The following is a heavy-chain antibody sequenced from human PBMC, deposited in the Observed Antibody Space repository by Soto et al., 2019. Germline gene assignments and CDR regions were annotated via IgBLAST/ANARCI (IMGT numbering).Heavy chain of an antibody. CDR3: ARHYPIGNNWNYFDY. J-gene: IGHJ4*02. CDR1: GGSISSYY. CDR2: ISYTGST. V-gene: IGHV4-59*08. Sequence: SETLSLTCSVSGGSISSYYWGWIRQPPGKGLEWIGYISYTGSTDYSPSLRSRVTISVDTSKNQFSLKVRSVTAADTAIYFCARHYPIGNNWNYFDYWGRGTLVTVSS. D-gene: IGHD1-1*01.